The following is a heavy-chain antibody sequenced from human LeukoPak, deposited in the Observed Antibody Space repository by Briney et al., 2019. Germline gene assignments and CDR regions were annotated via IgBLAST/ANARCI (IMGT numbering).Heavy chain of an antibody. Sequence: GGFLRLSCAASGFTFNSYAMTWVRQAPGKGLEWVSAVSGSGGSTYYPDSVEGRFTISRDNSKDTPYLQINSLRVEDTAVYFCAKLGYYDFWSNYLVFDNWGQGTLVTVSS. V-gene: IGHV3-23*01. J-gene: IGHJ4*02. CDR2: VSGSGGST. D-gene: IGHD3-3*01. CDR1: GFTFNSYA. CDR3: AKLGYYDFWSNYLVFDN.